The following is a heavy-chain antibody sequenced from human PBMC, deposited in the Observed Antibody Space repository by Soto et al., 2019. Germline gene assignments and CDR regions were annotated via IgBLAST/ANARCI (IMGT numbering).Heavy chain of an antibody. Sequence: GESLRISCKGSGYSFAGCWITWVRQKPGKGLEWMGRIDPSDSQTYYSPSFRGHVTISVTKSITTVFLQWSSLRASDTAMYYCARQIYDSDTGPNFQFYFDSWGQGTPVTVSS. CDR2: IDPSDSQT. CDR3: ARQIYDSDTGPNFQFYFDS. D-gene: IGHD3-22*01. J-gene: IGHJ4*02. V-gene: IGHV5-10-1*01. CDR1: GYSFAGCW.